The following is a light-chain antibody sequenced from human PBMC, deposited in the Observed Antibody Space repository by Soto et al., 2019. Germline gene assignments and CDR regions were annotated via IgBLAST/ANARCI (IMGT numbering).Light chain of an antibody. V-gene: IGLV2-14*03. CDR2: DVT. Sequence: QSVLTQPAAGSGSPGQSITISCTETSSDVGGYNFVSWYQHHPGKAPKLIIYDVTNRPSGISNRFSGSKSGNTASLTISGLQAEDEADYYCTSYTSSITYVFGTGTKVTVL. J-gene: IGLJ1*01. CDR1: SSDVGGYNF. CDR3: TSYTSSITYV.